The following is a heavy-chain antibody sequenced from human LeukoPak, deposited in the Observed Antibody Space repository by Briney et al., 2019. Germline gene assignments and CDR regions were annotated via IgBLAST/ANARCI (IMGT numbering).Heavy chain of an antibody. V-gene: IGHV4-4*07. D-gene: IGHD3-22*01. Sequence: SETLSLTCTVSGGSISSYYWSWIRQPAGKGLEWIGRIYIRGSTNYNPSLKSRVTMSVDTSKNQFSLKLSSVTAADTAVYYCARGLRYYDSSGYWGTIYFDYWGQGTLVTVSS. CDR3: ARGLRYYDSSGYWGTIYFDY. CDR1: GGSISSYY. J-gene: IGHJ4*02. CDR2: IYIRGST.